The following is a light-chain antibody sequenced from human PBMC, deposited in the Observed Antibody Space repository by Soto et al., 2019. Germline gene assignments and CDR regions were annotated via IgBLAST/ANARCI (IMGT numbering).Light chain of an antibody. CDR2: WAS. CDR3: QQYNNWPRT. CDR1: QSVLSSSNNKNY. V-gene: IGKV4-1*01. Sequence: DIVMTQSPDSLSVSLGERATINCKSSQSVLSSSNNKNYLAWYQQKPGQPPKVVIYWASTRGSGVPDRFSGSGSGTEFTLTISSLQSEDFAVYYCQQYNNWPRTFGQGTKVDIK. J-gene: IGKJ1*01.